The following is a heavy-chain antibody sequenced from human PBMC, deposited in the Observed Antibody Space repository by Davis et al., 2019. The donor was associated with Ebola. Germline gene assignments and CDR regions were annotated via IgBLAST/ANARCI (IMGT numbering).Heavy chain of an antibody. V-gene: IGHV1-69*13. CDR2: VIPIFGAA. D-gene: IGHD3-10*01. J-gene: IGHJ4*02. Sequence: SVKVSCKVSGGIFSTYGISWVRQAPGQGLAWMGGVIPIFGAAMYSPEFQDRVTINADEPTSTVYMELRSLRADDTAVYYCVRTPVKFGRLPRGHFDYWGQGALVTVSS. CDR3: VRTPVKFGRLPRGHFDY. CDR1: GGIFSTYG.